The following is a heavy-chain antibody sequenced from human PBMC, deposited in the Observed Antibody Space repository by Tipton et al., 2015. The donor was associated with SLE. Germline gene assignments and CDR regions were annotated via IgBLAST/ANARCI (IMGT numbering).Heavy chain of an antibody. J-gene: IGHJ6*03. CDR2: INHGGST. V-gene: IGHV4-34*01. CDR1: GGSFSGYY. CDR3: ARGPYYDFWSGHYYYYMDV. D-gene: IGHD3-3*01. Sequence: TLSLTCAVYGGSFSGYYWTWIRQPPGKGLEWTGEINHGGSTNYNPSLKSRVTISVNTSKNQFSLKLSSVTAADTAVYYCARGPYYDFWSGHYYYYMDVWGKGTTVTVSS.